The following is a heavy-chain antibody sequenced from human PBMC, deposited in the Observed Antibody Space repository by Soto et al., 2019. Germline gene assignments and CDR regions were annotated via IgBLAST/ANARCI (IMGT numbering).Heavy chain of an antibody. CDR1: GYIFSDFW. V-gene: IGHV3-7*05. Sequence: EVHLVESGGGLVQPGGSLRLSCAASGYIFSDFWMAWVRQGPGKGLEWVANIKGDESERYYEDYVRGRFTISRDKAKKSLYLQMNSLGVEDTAVYYCERDTGSGWNGKDVRGMDVWGQGTTVTVSS. CDR3: ERDTGSGWNGKDVRGMDV. J-gene: IGHJ6*02. D-gene: IGHD6-19*01. CDR2: IKGDESER.